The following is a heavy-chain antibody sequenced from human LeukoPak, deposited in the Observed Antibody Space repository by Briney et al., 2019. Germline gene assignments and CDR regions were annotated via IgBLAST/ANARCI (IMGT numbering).Heavy chain of an antibody. CDR2: IKPDGSEK. CDR3: ARVDGFRTVDY. D-gene: IGHD1-1*01. J-gene: IGHJ4*02. Sequence: PGGSLRLSCAASGFTFSSYWMSWVRQVPGKGLEWVANIKPDGSEKYFVDSVKGRFTISRDNAKNSLYLQMNSLRAEDTAVYYCARVDGFRTVDYWGQGTLVTVSS. CDR1: GFTFSSYW. V-gene: IGHV3-7*01.